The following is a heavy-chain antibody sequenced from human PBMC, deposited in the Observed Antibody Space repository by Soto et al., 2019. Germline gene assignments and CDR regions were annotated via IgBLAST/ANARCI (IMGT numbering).Heavy chain of an antibody. CDR3: TRPMTTVTNSGLNYYYYGMDV. CDR2: IRSKAYGWTT. J-gene: IGHJ6*02. CDR1: GFTFGDYA. V-gene: IGHV3-49*04. Sequence: GSLRLSCTASGFTFGDYAKSWVRQAPGKGLEWVGFIRSKAYGWTTEYAASVKGRFTISRDDSKSIAYLQMNSLKTEDTAVYYCTRPMTTVTNSGLNYYYYGMDVWGQGTTVTVSS. D-gene: IGHD4-4*01.